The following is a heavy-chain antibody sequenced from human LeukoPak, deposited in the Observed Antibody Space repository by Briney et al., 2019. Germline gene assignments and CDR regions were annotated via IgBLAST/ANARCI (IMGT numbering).Heavy chain of an antibody. D-gene: IGHD3-3*01. CDR3: TRGLNGITIFGVVMALDY. Sequence: GGSLRLSCAASGFTFSNAWMSWVRQAPGKGLKWFGRIKSKTDGGTTDYAAPVKGRFTISRDDSKNTLYLQMNSLKTEDTAVYYCTRGLNGITIFGVVMALDYWGQGTLVTVSS. CDR2: IKSKTDGGTT. V-gene: IGHV3-15*01. CDR1: GFTFSNAW. J-gene: IGHJ4*02.